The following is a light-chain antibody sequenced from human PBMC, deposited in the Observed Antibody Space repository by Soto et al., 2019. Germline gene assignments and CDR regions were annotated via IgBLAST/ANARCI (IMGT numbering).Light chain of an antibody. J-gene: IGKJ2*01. CDR1: QTISSW. CDR2: AAS. Sequence: DIQITQSPSPLSASVGGRVTSTCQASQTISSWLAWDQQKPGKAPNLLISAASTLQSGVPSRFSGSGSETEFTLTITSLQPEDSATYYCQQRNSYPRTFGQGTKVDIK. CDR3: QQRNSYPRT. V-gene: IGKV1-5*01.